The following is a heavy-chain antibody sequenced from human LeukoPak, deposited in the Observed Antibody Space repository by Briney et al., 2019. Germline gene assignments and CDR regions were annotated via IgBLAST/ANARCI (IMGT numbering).Heavy chain of an antibody. V-gene: IGHV3-23*01. CDR1: GFRFSSYA. CDR2: ISYSGGST. D-gene: IGHD4-11*01. CDR3: AAMTSVTTGDY. J-gene: IGHJ4*02. Sequence: GGSLRLSCAGSGFRFSSYAMSWVRQAPGKGLGWVSGISYSGGSTYSADSVKGRFTISRDNSKNTLYLQMNSLRAEDTAVYYCAAMTSVTTGDYWGQGTLVTVSS.